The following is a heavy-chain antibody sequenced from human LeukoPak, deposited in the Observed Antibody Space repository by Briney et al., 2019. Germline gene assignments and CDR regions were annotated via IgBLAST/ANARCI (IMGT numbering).Heavy chain of an antibody. J-gene: IGHJ4*02. CDR3: ASPMTTAYYYFDY. CDR2: IYYSGST. Sequence: SETLSLTCTVSGGSISSYYGSWIRQPPGKGLEWIGYIYYSGSTNYNPSLKSRVTISVDTSKNQFSLKLSSVTAADTAVYYCASPMTTAYYYFDYWGQGTLVTVSS. D-gene: IGHD4-11*01. V-gene: IGHV4-59*08. CDR1: GGSISSYY.